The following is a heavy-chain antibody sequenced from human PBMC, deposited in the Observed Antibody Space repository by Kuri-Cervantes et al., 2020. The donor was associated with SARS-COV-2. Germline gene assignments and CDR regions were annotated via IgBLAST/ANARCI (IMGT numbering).Heavy chain of an antibody. Sequence: SVKVSCKASGYTFTSYAMHWVRQAPGQRLEWMGGIIPIFGTANYAQKFQGRVTITADESTSTAYMELSSLRSEDTAVFYCARIGPYYYDSSGYIASYYYGMDVWGQGTTVTVSS. D-gene: IGHD3-22*01. CDR2: IIPIFGTA. V-gene: IGHV1-69*13. J-gene: IGHJ6*02. CDR3: ARIGPYYYDSSGYIASYYYGMDV. CDR1: GYTFTSYA.